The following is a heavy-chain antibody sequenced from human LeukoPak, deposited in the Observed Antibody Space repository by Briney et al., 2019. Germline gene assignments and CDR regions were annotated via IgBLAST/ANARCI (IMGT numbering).Heavy chain of an antibody. CDR1: GFTFSSYE. CDR3: ARERTTIVSGTTIGAY. Sequence: PGGSLRLSCSASGFTFSSYEMNWVRQAPGKGLEWISYITGSGDTIYYADPVKGGFTISIDNAKNSLFLQMNSLTADDTAVYYCARERTTIVSGTTIGAYWGQGTLVTVSS. V-gene: IGHV3-48*03. CDR2: ITGSGDTI. J-gene: IGHJ4*02. D-gene: IGHD2/OR15-2a*01.